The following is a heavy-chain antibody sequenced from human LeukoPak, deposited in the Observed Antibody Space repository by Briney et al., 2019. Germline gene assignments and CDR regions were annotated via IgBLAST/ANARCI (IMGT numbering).Heavy chain of an antibody. V-gene: IGHV1-69*13. CDR2: IIPIFGTA. J-gene: IGHJ6*02. CDR1: GGTFSSYA. Sequence: SVKVSCKASGGTFSSYAISWVRQAPGQGLEWVGGIIPIFGTANYAQKFQGRVTITADESTSTAYMELSSLRSEDTAVYYCASLSGPMWFGMDVWGQGTTVTVSS. CDR3: ASLSGPMWFGMDV. D-gene: IGHD1-26*01.